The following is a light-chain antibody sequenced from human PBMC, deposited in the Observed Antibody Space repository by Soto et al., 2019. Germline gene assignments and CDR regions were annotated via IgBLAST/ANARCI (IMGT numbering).Light chain of an antibody. CDR3: KQYASAPAYT. CDR2: GAS. V-gene: IGKV3-20*01. J-gene: IGKJ2*01. CDR1: QRVSSSY. Sequence: EIVLTQSPGTLSLSPGERATLSCRASQRVSSSYLAWYQQKPGQAPRHLIYGASSRSTGIPDRFSSSGSWTDFTLTISTLVDEDSAVHYCKQYASAPAYTFGQGTQLAIK.